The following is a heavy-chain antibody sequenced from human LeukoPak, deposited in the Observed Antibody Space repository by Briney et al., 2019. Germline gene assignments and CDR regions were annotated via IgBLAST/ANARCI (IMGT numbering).Heavy chain of an antibody. CDR1: GFTFTTYW. J-gene: IGHJ4*02. Sequence: GESLRLSCEASGFTFTTYWLGRVRQPPGKGLEWVANIKQDGTEKYYVDSVKGRFTISRDNAKNSLYLQMNTLRVEDTAIYYCVRVALYYYDSESYYFFEHWGQGTPVTASS. V-gene: IGHV3-7*01. CDR2: IKQDGTEK. CDR3: VRVALYYYDSESYYFFEH. D-gene: IGHD3-10*01.